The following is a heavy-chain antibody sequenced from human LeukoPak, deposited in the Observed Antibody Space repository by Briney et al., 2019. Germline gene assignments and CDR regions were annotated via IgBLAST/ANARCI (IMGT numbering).Heavy chain of an antibody. CDR2: INPNSGGT. CDR3: ASTYGGNAFDI. Sequence: ASVKVSCKASGYTFTGYYMHWVRQAPGQALEGMGWINPNSGGTNYAQKFQGRVTMTRDTSISTAYMELTRLRSDDTAVYYCASTYGGNAFDIWGQGTMVTVSS. CDR1: GYTFTGYY. D-gene: IGHD4-23*01. V-gene: IGHV1-2*02. J-gene: IGHJ3*02.